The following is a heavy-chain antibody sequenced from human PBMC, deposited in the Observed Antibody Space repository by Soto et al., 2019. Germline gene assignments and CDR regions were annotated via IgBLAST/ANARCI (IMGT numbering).Heavy chain of an antibody. CDR2: IRATGGQT. Sequence: EVQLLESGGGVVQPGGSLRLSCAASGFTFRNFVMSWVRQAPGKGLEWVSAIRATGGQTFYADSVKGRFTISRDNSKNMLYLQIDSLRDEDTALYFCAQDRGWGVVSPSHDSWRQGTLVTVSS. CDR1: GFTFRNFV. CDR3: AQDRGWGVVSPSHDS. V-gene: IGHV3-23*01. J-gene: IGHJ4*02. D-gene: IGHD2-21*01.